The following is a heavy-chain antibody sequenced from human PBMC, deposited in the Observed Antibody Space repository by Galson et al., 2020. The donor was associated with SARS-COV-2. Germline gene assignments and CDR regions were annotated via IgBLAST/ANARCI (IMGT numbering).Heavy chain of an antibody. CDR2: ISSRGNTI. D-gene: IGHD2-21*02. CDR3: ARGSYCGGDCYPDYFQN. V-gene: IGHV3-11*01. CDR1: GFIFSDYY. Sequence: GGSLRLSCAASGFIFSDYYMSWIRQAPGKGLEWVAYISSRGNTIYYADSMKGRFTISRENAKNSLYLQMNSLRADDTAVYYCARGSYCGGDCYPDYFQNWGQGTLVTVSS. J-gene: IGHJ1*01.